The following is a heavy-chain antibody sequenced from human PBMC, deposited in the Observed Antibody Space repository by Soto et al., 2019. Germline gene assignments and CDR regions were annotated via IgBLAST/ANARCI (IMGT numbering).Heavy chain of an antibody. CDR1: EFTFSSYA. CDR3: ARTRKGDDAFDI. CDR2: ISGSGGST. Sequence: EVQLLESGGGLVQPGGSLRLSCAASEFTFSSYAMSWVRQAPGKGLEWVSAISGSGGSTYYADSVKGRFTISRDNSKNTLYLQMNSLRAEDTAVYYCARTRKGDDAFDIWGQGTMVTVSS. V-gene: IGHV3-23*01. J-gene: IGHJ3*02.